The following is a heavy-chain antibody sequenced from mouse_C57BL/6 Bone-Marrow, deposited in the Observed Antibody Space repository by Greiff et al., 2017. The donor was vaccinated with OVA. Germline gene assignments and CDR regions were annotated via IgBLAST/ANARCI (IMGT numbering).Heavy chain of an antibody. CDR3: ARDDYHAMDY. CDR2: IDPSDSYT. CDR1: GYTFTSYW. V-gene: IGHV1-50*01. Sequence: QVQLQQPGAELVKPGASVKLSCKASGYTFTSYWMQWVKQRPGQGLEWIGEIDPSDSYTNYNQKFKGKATLTVDTSSSTAYMQLSRLTSEDSAVYYCARDDYHAMDYWGQGTSVTVSS. J-gene: IGHJ4*01.